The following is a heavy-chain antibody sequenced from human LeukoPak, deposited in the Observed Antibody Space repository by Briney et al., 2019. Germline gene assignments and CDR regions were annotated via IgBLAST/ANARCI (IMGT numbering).Heavy chain of an antibody. CDR3: ARLDYSSSYDNWFDP. J-gene: IGHJ5*02. D-gene: IGHD6-6*01. Sequence: SETLSLICTVSGGSISSYYWSWIRQPPGKGLEWIGYIYYSGSTNYNPSLKSRVTISVDTSKNQFSLKLSSVTAADTAVYYCARLDYSSSYDNWFDPWGQGTLVTVSS. CDR2: IYYSGST. V-gene: IGHV4-59*01. CDR1: GGSISSYY.